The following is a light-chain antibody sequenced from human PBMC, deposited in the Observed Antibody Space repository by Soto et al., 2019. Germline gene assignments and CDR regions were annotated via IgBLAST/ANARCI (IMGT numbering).Light chain of an antibody. CDR2: GAS. Sequence: EIVLTQSPGTLSLSPGERATLSCRASQSLSSSSSSLAWFRQKPGQAPRLLIYGASTRATGIPDRFSGSGSGTEFTLTISSLQSEDFAVYYCQQYNNWRRTFGQGTKVDIK. V-gene: IGKV3D-15*01. CDR3: QQYNNWRRT. J-gene: IGKJ1*01. CDR1: QSLSSS.